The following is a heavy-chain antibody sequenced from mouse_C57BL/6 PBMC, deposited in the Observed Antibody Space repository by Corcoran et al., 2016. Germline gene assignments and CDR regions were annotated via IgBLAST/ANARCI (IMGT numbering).Heavy chain of an antibody. V-gene: IGHV9-3*01. J-gene: IGHJ1*03. Sequence: QIQLVQSGPELKKPGETVKISCKASGYTFTTYGMSWVKQAQGKNLNWMAWINTYSGVPTYADDFKGRFAFSLETSASTAYLQINNLKNEDTATYFCARDSNWYFDVWGTGTTVTVSS. CDR3: ARDSNWYFDV. CDR2: INTYSGVP. CDR1: GYTFTTYG.